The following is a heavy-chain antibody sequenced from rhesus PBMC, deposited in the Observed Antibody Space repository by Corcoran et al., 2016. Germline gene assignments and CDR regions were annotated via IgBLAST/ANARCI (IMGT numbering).Heavy chain of an antibody. V-gene: IGHV4S7*01. CDR2: IYGGRGST. CDR3: ARETAVLTALFDY. D-gene: IGHD2-15*01. CDR1: GGSISGYYL. J-gene: IGHJ4*01. Sequence: QVQLQESGPGVVKPSETLSLTCAVSGGSISGYYLWSWIRQPPGKGLVWIGYIYGGRGSTSYNPSLKSRVIISIDTSKTQFSLKLSSVTAADTAVYYCARETAVLTALFDYWGQGVLVTVSS.